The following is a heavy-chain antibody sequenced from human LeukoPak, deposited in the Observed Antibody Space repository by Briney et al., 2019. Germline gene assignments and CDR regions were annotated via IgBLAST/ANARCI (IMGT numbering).Heavy chain of an antibody. V-gene: IGHV3-21*01. CDR1: GFTFSSYS. CDR2: ISSSSSYI. CDR3: ATAPYCGSSNCYSAN. Sequence: GGSLRLSCAASGFTFSSYSMNWVRQAPGKGLKWVSSISSSSSYIYYADPVKGRFTISRDNAKNSLYLQMNSLRAEDTAVYYCATAPYCGSSNCYSANWGQGTLVTVSS. J-gene: IGHJ4*02. D-gene: IGHD2-2*01.